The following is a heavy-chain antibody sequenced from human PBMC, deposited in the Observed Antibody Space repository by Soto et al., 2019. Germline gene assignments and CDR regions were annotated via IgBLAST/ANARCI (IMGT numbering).Heavy chain of an antibody. J-gene: IGHJ4*02. Sequence: SGPTLVNPPQTLTLTCTFSGFSLSTSGVGVGWIRQPPGKALEWLALIYWDDDKRYSPSLKSRLTITKDTSKNQVVLTMTNMDPVDTATYYCARSGGWGSGWPFDYWGQGTLVTVSS. V-gene: IGHV2-5*02. CDR3: ARSGGWGSGWPFDY. CDR1: GFSLSTSGVG. CDR2: IYWDDDK. D-gene: IGHD6-19*01.